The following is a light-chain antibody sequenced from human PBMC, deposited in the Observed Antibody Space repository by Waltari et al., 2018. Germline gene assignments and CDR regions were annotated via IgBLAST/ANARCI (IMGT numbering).Light chain of an antibody. J-gene: IGKJ1*01. V-gene: IGKV3-20*01. CDR3: QQYGSSPPWT. Sequence: DIVLTQSPCTLSLSPGESATLSCRASQSVSSSYLAWYQQKPGQAPRLLIYGASSRATGIPDRFSGSGSGTDFTLTISRLEPEDFAVYYCQQYGSSPPWTFGQGTKVEIK. CDR1: QSVSSSY. CDR2: GAS.